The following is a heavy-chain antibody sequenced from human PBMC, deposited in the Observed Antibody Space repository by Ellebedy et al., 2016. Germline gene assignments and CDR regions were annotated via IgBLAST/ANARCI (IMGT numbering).Heavy chain of an antibody. D-gene: IGHD1-26*01. J-gene: IGHJ4*02. V-gene: IGHV4-59*01. CDR1: GGSISSYY. Sequence: SETLSLTCTVSGGSISSYYWSWIRQPPGKGLEWIGYIYYSGSTNYNPSLKSRVTISVDTSKNQFSLKLSSVTAADTAVYYCAGSGSHRVYFDYWGQGTLVTVSS. CDR2: IYYSGST. CDR3: AGSGSHRVYFDY.